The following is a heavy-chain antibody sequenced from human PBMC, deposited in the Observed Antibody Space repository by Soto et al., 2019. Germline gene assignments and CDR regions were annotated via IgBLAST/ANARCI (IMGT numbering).Heavy chain of an antibody. J-gene: IGHJ4*02. V-gene: IGHV2-5*01. D-gene: IGHD1-1*01. CDR1: AFSLSTNGVG. CDR3: VHTVMEHTITERDHYAY. CDR2: IYWNEDK. Sequence: SGPTLVNPTQTLTLTCTFSAFSLSTNGVGVGWIRQPPGKPLEWLAVIYWNEDKRYSRSLKSRLSITKDTSKNQVVLTMTTMDPVDTATYYCVHTVMEHTITERDHYAYRAPGTLVPVSA.